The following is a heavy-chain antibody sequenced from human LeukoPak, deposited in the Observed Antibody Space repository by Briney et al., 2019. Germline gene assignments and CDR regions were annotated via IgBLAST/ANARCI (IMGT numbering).Heavy chain of an antibody. Sequence: GGSLRLSCATSGFTFSSYWMSWVRQAPGKGLEWVSVIYSGGSTYYADSVKGRFTISRDNSKNTLYLQMNSLRAEDTAVYYCARSPRDYDILTGRMGFYYGMDVWGKGTTVTVSS. J-gene: IGHJ6*04. CDR2: IYSGGST. CDR1: GFTFSSYW. V-gene: IGHV3-53*01. D-gene: IGHD3-9*01. CDR3: ARSPRDYDILTGRMGFYYGMDV.